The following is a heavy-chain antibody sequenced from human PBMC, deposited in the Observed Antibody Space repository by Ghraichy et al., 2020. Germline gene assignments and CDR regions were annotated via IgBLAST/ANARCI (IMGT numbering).Heavy chain of an antibody. J-gene: IGHJ6*02. V-gene: IGHV4-34*01. CDR1: GGSFSGYY. CDR2: INHSGST. D-gene: IGHD2-2*01. CDR3: ARSDIVVVPAENGGYYYYGMDV. Sequence: SETLSLTCAVYGGSFSGYYWSWIRQPPGKGLEWIGEINHSGSTNYNPSLKSRVTISVDTSKNQFSLKLSSVTAADTAVYYCARSDIVVVPAENGGYYYYGMDVWGQGTTVTVSS.